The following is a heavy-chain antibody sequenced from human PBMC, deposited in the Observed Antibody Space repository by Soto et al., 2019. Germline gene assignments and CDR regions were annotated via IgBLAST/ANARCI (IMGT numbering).Heavy chain of an antibody. Sequence: ASVKVSCKASGYTFTSYYMHWVRQAPGQGLEWMGIINPSGGSTSYAQKFQGRVTMTTDTSTSTAYMELRSLRSDDTAVYYCARDLAVGLVDYWGQGTLVTVSS. CDR2: INPSGGST. D-gene: IGHD6-19*01. CDR1: GYTFTSYY. V-gene: IGHV1-46*01. CDR3: ARDLAVGLVDY. J-gene: IGHJ4*02.